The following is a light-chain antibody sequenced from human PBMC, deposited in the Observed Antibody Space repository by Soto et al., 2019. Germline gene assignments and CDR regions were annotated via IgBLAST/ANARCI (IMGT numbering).Light chain of an antibody. CDR3: SSHGGSNNFYV. J-gene: IGLJ1*01. CDR2: EVS. V-gene: IGLV2-8*01. CDR1: SSDVGAYNY. Sequence: QSVLTQPPSSSGSPGQSITISCTGTSSDVGAYNYVSWYQQHPGKAPKLMIHEVSKRPSGVPDRFSASKSGNTASLTVSGLQAEDEADYYCSSHGGSNNFYVFGTGTKVNVL.